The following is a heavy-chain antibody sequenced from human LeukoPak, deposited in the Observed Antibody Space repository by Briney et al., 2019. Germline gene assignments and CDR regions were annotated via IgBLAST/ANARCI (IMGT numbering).Heavy chain of an antibody. J-gene: IGHJ3*02. CDR1: GYTFTSYD. CDR2: MNPNSGNT. CDR3: ARGYNSGWRIAFGI. Sequence: ASVKVSCKASGYTFTSYDINWVRQATGQGREGMGWMNPNSGNTGYAQKFQGRVTMTRNTSISTAYMELSSLRSEDTAVYYCARGYNSGWRIAFGIWGQGTMVTVSS. D-gene: IGHD6-19*01. V-gene: IGHV1-8*01.